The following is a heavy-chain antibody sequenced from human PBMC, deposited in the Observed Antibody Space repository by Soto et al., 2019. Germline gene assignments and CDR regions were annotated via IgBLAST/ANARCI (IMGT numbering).Heavy chain of an antibody. CDR2: INHVGIT. D-gene: IGHD3-3*01. J-gene: IGHJ4*02. CDR1: GGSFRGFY. V-gene: IGHV4-34*01. Sequence: SETLSLTCAVSGGSFRGFYWTWIRQSPGKGLEWLGDINHVGITNYNPSLKSRVSIPVDTSKSQFSLKLSSVTAADTAVYYCARAHDFWGGRQQPIDSWSQGTLVTV. CDR3: ARAHDFWGGRQQPIDS.